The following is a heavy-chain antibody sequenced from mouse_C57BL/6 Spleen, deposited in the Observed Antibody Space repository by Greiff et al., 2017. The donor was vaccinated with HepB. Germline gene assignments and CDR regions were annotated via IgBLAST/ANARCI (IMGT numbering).Heavy chain of an antibody. Sequence: QVQLQQPGAELVKPGASVKMSCKASGYTFTSYWITWVKQRSGQGLEWIGDIYPGSGSTNYNEKFKSKATLTVDTSSSTAYMQLSSLTSEDSAVYYCARSDYGNYGGFAYWGQGTLVTVSA. CDR1: GYTFTSYW. V-gene: IGHV1-55*01. D-gene: IGHD2-1*01. CDR3: ARSDYGNYGGFAY. CDR2: IYPGSGST. J-gene: IGHJ3*01.